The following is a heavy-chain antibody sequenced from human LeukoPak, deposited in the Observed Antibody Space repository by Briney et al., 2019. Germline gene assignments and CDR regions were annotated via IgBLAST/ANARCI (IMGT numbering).Heavy chain of an antibody. D-gene: IGHD3-9*01. CDR2: IVYDGSNQ. J-gene: IGHJ4*02. Sequence: GGSLRLSCVASGLTFSSYAMHWVRQAPGKGLERVAVIVYDGSNQYYADSVKGRFTISRDNSKNTLYLQMNSLRAEDTAVYYSAKESDILTGYRDFDYWGQGTLVTVSS. CDR1: GLTFSSYA. CDR3: AKESDILTGYRDFDY. V-gene: IGHV3-30-3*01.